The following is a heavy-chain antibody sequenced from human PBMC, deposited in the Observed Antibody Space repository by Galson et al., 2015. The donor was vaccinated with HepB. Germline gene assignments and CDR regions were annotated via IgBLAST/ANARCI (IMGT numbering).Heavy chain of an antibody. D-gene: IGHD6-19*01. Sequence: SLRLSCAASGFTFSSYWMSWVRQAPGKGLEWVANIKQDGSEEYYVDSVKGRFTISRDNAKNSLHLQMNSLRAEDTAVYYCAREDGSGRLYYYNGMDVWGQGTTVTVSS. J-gene: IGHJ6*02. V-gene: IGHV3-7*03. CDR3: AREDGSGRLYYYNGMDV. CDR1: GFTFSSYW. CDR2: IKQDGSEE.